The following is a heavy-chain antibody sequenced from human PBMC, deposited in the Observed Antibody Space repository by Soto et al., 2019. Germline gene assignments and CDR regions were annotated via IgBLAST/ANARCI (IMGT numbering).Heavy chain of an antibody. CDR2: ISYDGSNK. D-gene: IGHD6-19*01. CDR1: GFTFSSYG. Sequence: PGGSLRLSCAASGFTFSSYGMHWVRQAPGKGLEWVAVISYDGSNKYYADSVKGRFTISRDNSKNTLYLQMNSLRAEDTAVYYCAKDFRSSGWYVGYWGQGTLVTVSS. V-gene: IGHV3-30*18. CDR3: AKDFRSSGWYVGY. J-gene: IGHJ4*02.